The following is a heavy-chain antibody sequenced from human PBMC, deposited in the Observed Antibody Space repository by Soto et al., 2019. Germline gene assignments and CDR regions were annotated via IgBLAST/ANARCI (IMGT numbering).Heavy chain of an antibody. J-gene: IGHJ4*02. V-gene: IGHV3-23*01. Sequence: GGTMRLPCSASGISLAGHSQIWVRQAKGQGREWPSAVRGGGSSTYYADYVRGRFSISRDVCGNIVYLQLNRITAGDTATYYCEKTQAFSGYCDECDVWGKGTRVTVSS. CDR1: GISLAGHS. CDR3: EKTQAFSGYCDECDV. CDR2: VRGGGSST. D-gene: IGHD3-22*01.